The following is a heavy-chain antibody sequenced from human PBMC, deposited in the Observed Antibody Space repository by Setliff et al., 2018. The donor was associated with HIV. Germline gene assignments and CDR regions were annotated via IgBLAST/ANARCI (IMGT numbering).Heavy chain of an antibody. CDR1: GFIFSSYG. Sequence: GGSLRLSCAASGFIFSSYGMYWVRQAPGKGLEWVAGIWYDGSKKYYGDSVKGRFTISRDNAKNSLHLQMNSLRAEDTALYYCVTVGDYDSSGYYRYWGQGTLVTVSS. D-gene: IGHD3-22*01. CDR3: VTVGDYDSSGYYRY. V-gene: IGHV3-33*03. CDR2: IWYDGSKK. J-gene: IGHJ4*02.